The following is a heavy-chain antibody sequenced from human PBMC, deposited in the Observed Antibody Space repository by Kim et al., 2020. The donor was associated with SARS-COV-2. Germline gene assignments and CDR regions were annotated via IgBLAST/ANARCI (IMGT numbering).Heavy chain of an antibody. CDR1: GGSFSGYY. CDR2: INHSGST. CDR3: ARDRNLYYYDSSGYYAYFDY. D-gene: IGHD3-22*01. V-gene: IGHV4-34*01. J-gene: IGHJ4*02. Sequence: SETLSLTCAVYGGSFSGYYWSWIRQPPGKGLEWIGEINHSGSTNYNPSLKSRVTISVDTSKNQFSLKLSSVTAADTAVYYCARDRNLYYYDSSGYYAYFDYWGQGTLVTVSS.